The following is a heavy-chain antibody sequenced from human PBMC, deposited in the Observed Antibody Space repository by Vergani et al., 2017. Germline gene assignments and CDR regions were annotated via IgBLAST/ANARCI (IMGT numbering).Heavy chain of an antibody. CDR1: GFTFSSFA. Sequence: EVQLLESGGGLVQPGGSLRLSCAASGFTFSSFAMSWVRQAPGKGLEWVSAISGSGGSTYYADSVKGRFTISRDNSKNTLYLQMNSLRAEDTAVYYCARECSGGSCYTSIYYGMDVWGQGTTVTVSS. D-gene: IGHD2-15*01. V-gene: IGHV3-23*01. J-gene: IGHJ6*02. CDR3: ARECSGGSCYTSIYYGMDV. CDR2: ISGSGGST.